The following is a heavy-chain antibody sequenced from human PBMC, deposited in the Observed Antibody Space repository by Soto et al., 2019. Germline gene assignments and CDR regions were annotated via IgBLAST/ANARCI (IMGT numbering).Heavy chain of an antibody. J-gene: IGHJ4*02. Sequence: ASVKVSFKASGYTFTSYYMHWVRQAPGQGLEWMGIINPSGGSTSYAQKFQGRVTMTRDTSTSTVYMELSSLRSEDTAVYYCARVGYDSSGYYVQFDYWGQGTLVTVSS. CDR2: INPSGGST. V-gene: IGHV1-46*01. CDR1: GYTFTSYY. CDR3: ARVGYDSSGYYVQFDY. D-gene: IGHD3-22*01.